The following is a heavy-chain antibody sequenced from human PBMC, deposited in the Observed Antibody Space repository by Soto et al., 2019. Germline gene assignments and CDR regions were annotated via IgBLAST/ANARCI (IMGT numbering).Heavy chain of an antibody. V-gene: IGHV4-31*03. D-gene: IGHD3-22*01. Sequence: PSETLSLTCTVSGGSISRGGYYWSWIRQHPGKGLEWIGYIYYSGSTYYNPSLKSRVTISVDTSKNQFSLKLSSVTAADTAVYYCRFYDSSGSFDYWGQGTLVTVSS. CDR1: GGSISRGGYY. J-gene: IGHJ4*02. CDR3: RFYDSSGSFDY. CDR2: IYYSGST.